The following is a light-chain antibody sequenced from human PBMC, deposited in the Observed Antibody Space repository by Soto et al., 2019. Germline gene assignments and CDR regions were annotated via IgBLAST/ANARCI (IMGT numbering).Light chain of an antibody. Sequence: SYELTQPPSVSVSPGQTASITCSGDKLGDKYACWHQQKPGQSPVLVIYQDSKRPSGIPARFSGSNSGNTATLTISGTQAMDEADYYCQAWDSSTAHVVFGGGTKLTVL. CDR1: KLGDKY. CDR3: QAWDSSTAHVV. J-gene: IGLJ2*01. V-gene: IGLV3-1*01. CDR2: QDS.